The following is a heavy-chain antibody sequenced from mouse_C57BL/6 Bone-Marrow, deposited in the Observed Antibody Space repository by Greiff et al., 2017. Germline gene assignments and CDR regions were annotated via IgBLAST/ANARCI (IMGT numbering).Heavy chain of an antibody. CDR1: GFTFSDYG. D-gene: IGHD1-1*01. J-gene: IGHJ1*03. V-gene: IGHV5-15*01. Sequence: EVQLVESGGGLVQPGGSLKLSCAASGFTFSDYGMAWVRQAPRKGPEWVAFISNLAYSIYYADTVTGRFTISRENAKNTLYLEMSSLRSEDTAMYYCARTITTVVATRYFDVWGTGTTVTVSS. CDR3: ARTITTVVATRYFDV. CDR2: ISNLAYSI.